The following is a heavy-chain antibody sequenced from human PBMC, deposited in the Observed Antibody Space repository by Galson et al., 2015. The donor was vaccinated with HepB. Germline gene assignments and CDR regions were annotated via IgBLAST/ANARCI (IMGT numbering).Heavy chain of an antibody. V-gene: IGHV3-49*03. CDR2: IRSKAYGGTT. CDR1: GFTFGDYA. CDR3: TRVETTVTTLFDY. J-gene: IGHJ4*02. Sequence: SLRLSCAASGFTFGDYAMSWFRQAPGKGLEWVGFIRSKAYGGTTEYAASVKGRFTISRDDSKSIAYLQMNSLKTEDTAVYYCTRVETTVTTLFDYWGQGTLVTVSS. D-gene: IGHD4-17*01.